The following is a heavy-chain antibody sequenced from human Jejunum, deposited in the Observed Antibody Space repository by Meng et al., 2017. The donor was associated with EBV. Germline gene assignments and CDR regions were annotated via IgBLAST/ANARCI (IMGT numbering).Heavy chain of an antibody. V-gene: IGHV1-3*01. CDR1: GYTFTNYP. CDR2: INPGNGET. J-gene: IGHJ4*02. D-gene: IGHD3/OR15-3a*01. CDR3: ASRPGFNIGPFDY. Sequence: QGQLVQSGAEVKKPGASVKLSCKASGYTFTNYPIHWVRQAPGQRPEWMGCINPGNGETEFSQKFQGRVTITRDTSATTAYMELTSLRSEDTAVYYCASRPGFNIGPFDYWGQGTLVTVSS.